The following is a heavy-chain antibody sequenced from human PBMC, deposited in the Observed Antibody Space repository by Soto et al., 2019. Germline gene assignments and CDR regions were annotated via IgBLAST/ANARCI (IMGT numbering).Heavy chain of an antibody. CDR3: ARESGGYDSSTRYGLDV. CDR1: GDC. J-gene: IGHJ6*02. Sequence: GDCWTRIKQQPGKGLEWIVYIYYSGSTDCNPSLKSRVTISVDRSKNQFSLNLSSVTAADTAIYYCARESGGYDSSTRYGLDVWGQGTTVTVSS. D-gene: IGHD6-25*01. V-gene: IGHV4-31*02. CDR2: IYYSGST.